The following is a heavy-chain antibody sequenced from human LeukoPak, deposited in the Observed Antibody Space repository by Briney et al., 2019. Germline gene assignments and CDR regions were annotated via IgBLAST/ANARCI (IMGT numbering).Heavy chain of an antibody. D-gene: IGHD5-18*01. V-gene: IGHV3-66*01. CDR3: ARVDTALVGYYYGMDV. CDR1: GFTFSSYA. Sequence: GGSLRLSCAASGFTFSSYAMSWVRQAPGKGLEWVSVIYGGGSIYYADSVKGRFTTSRDNSMNTLYLQMNNLRAEDTAVYYCARVDTALVGYYYGMDVWGQGTAVTASS. CDR2: IYGGGSI. J-gene: IGHJ6*02.